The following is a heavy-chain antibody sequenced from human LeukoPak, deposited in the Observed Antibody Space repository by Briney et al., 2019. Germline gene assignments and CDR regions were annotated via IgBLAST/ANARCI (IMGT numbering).Heavy chain of an antibody. CDR2: IYYSGST. D-gene: IGHD3-10*01. CDR1: GGSISSGGYY. Sequence: SQTLSLTCTVSGGSISSGGYYWSWIRQHPGKGLEWIGYIYYSGSTYYNPSLKSRVTISVDTSKNQFSLKLSSVTAADTAVYYYARGQAGYYFDYWGQGTLVTVSS. J-gene: IGHJ4*02. CDR3: ARGQAGYYFDY. V-gene: IGHV4-31*03.